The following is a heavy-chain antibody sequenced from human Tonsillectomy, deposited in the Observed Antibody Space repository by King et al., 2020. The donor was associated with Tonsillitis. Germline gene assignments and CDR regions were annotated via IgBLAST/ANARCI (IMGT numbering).Heavy chain of an antibody. D-gene: IGHD1-14*01. J-gene: IGHJ2*01. Sequence: QLVQSGAEVKKPGASVKVSCKASGYTFTNYGISWVRQAPGQGLEWMGWISAYNGNRNYAQKYRGRVTVTTDTSTTTAYMELSSLRSDDTAVYYCARTGSGSRNDWYFDLWGHGTLVTISS. CDR3: ARTGSGSRNDWYFDL. V-gene: IGHV1-18*01. CDR1: GYTFTNYG. CDR2: ISAYNGNR.